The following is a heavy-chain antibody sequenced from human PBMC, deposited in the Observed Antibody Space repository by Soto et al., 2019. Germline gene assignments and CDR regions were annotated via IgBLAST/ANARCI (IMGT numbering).Heavy chain of an antibody. D-gene: IGHD2-15*01. V-gene: IGHV4-39*01. CDR2: IYYSGST. CDR1: GGSISSSSYY. CDR3: ARQVRYRYCTGGSCYLPYYYYGMDV. Sequence: PSETLSLTCTVSGGSISSSSYYWGWIRQPPGKGLEWIGSIYYSGSTYYNPSLKSRVTISVDTSKNQFSLKLSSVTAADTAVYYCARQVRYRYCTGGSCYLPYYYYGMDVWGQGTTVTVSS. J-gene: IGHJ6*02.